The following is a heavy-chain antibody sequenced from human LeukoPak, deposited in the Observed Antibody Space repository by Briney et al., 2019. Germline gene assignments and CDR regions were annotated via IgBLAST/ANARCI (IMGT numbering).Heavy chain of an antibody. D-gene: IGHD3-9*01. V-gene: IGHV3-23*01. CDR3: AKDGRRYFDWLSSFGYYYYYMDV. Sequence: PGGSLRLSCAASGFTFSSYAMSWVRRAPGKGLEWVSAISGSGGSTYYADSVKGRFTISRDNSKNTLYLQMNSLRAEDTAVYYCAKDGRRYFDWLSSFGYYYYYMDVWGKGTTVTVSS. CDR1: GFTFSSYA. J-gene: IGHJ6*03. CDR2: ISGSGGST.